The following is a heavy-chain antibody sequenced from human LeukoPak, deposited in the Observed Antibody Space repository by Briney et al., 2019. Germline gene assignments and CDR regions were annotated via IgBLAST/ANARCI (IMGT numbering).Heavy chain of an antibody. D-gene: IGHD3-9*01. V-gene: IGHV3-23*01. CDR3: AKMNVLTGYYTPNFDF. CDR1: GFTFSSSA. J-gene: IGHJ4*02. Sequence: GGSLRLPCAASGFTFSSSAMTWVRQAPGKGLEWVSVVSGSGSSTDYADSVKGRFTISRDNSKNTLYLQMSSLSAEDTAVYYCAKMNVLTGYYTPNFDFWGQGTLVTVSS. CDR2: VSGSGSST.